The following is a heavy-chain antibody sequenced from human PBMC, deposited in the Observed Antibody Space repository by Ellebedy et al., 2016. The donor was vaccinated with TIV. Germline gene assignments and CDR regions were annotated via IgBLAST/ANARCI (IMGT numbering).Heavy chain of an antibody. CDR1: GGSISSYY. Sequence: SETLSLTCTVSGGSISSYYWSWIRQPAGKGLEWIGRIYTSGSTNYNPSLKSRVTISVDTSKNQFSLKLSSVTAVDTAVYYCARHGTHYYDSSGYLWYFDLWGRGTLVTVSS. D-gene: IGHD3-22*01. J-gene: IGHJ2*01. V-gene: IGHV4-4*07. CDR2: IYTSGST. CDR3: ARHGTHYYDSSGYLWYFDL.